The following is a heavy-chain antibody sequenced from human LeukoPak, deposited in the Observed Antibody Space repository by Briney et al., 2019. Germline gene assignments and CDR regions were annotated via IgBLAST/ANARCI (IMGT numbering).Heavy chain of an antibody. V-gene: IGHV3-23*01. D-gene: IGHD3-3*01. J-gene: IGHJ4*02. Sequence: GGSLRLSCAASGFTFSIYAMSWVRQAPGKGLEWVSAISGSGGSTYYTDSVKGRFTISRDNSKNTLYLQMNSLRAEDTAVYYCAKRVANYDFWSGYIDYWGQGTLVTVSS. CDR2: ISGSGGST. CDR3: AKRVANYDFWSGYIDY. CDR1: GFTFSIYA.